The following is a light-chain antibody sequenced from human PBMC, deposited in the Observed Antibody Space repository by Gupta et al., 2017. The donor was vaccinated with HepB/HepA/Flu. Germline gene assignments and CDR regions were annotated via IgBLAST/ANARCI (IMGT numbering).Light chain of an antibody. J-gene: IGLJ3*02. Sequence: QSVLTQPPSASGTPGQRVTISCSGSDSNVGRNTVSWYQQFPGTAPKLLIFSNTQRPSGVPDRFSGSKSGTSASLGISGLQSEDEADYYCASWDNSLNGGVFGGGTKLTVL. CDR2: SNT. CDR3: ASWDNSLNGGV. CDR1: DSNVGRNT. V-gene: IGLV1-44*01.